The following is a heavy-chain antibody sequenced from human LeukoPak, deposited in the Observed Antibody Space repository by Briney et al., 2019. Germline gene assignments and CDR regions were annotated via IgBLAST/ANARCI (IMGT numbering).Heavy chain of an antibody. CDR3: ATGGSSWYNY. CDR2: INHSGST. J-gene: IGHJ4*02. V-gene: IGHV4-34*01. CDR1: GGSFSGYY. Sequence: SETLSLTCAVYGGSFSGYYWSWIRQPPGKGREWIGEINHSGSTNYNPSLKSRVTISVDTSKNQFSLKLSSVTAADTAVYYCATGGSSWYNYWGQGALVTVSS. D-gene: IGHD6-13*01.